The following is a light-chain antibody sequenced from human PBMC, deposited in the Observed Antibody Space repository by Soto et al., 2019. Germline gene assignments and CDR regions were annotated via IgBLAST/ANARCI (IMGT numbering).Light chain of an antibody. CDR2: GTS. CDR3: QQYNNWPLT. Sequence: EIVMTQSPATLSVSPGERATLSCRASQSVSSSLAWYQQKPGQAPRLLIYGTSTRATGIPARFSGSGSGTDFTLTISSLQSEDFAVYHCQQYNNWPLTFGGGTKVEIK. V-gene: IGKV3-15*01. J-gene: IGKJ4*01. CDR1: QSVSSS.